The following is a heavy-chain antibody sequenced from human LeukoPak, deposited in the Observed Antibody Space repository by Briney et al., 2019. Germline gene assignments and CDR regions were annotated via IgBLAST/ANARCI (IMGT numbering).Heavy chain of an antibody. CDR3: ARESLGNWFDP. D-gene: IGHD7-27*01. Sequence: SETLSLTCTVSGGSISGYYWSWIRQPPGKGLECIWYIYYSGSTNYNPSLKSRVTMSVDTSKNQFSLKLSSVTAADTAVYYCARESLGNWFDPWGQGTLVTVSS. CDR1: GGSISGYY. J-gene: IGHJ5*02. CDR2: IYYSGST. V-gene: IGHV4-59*12.